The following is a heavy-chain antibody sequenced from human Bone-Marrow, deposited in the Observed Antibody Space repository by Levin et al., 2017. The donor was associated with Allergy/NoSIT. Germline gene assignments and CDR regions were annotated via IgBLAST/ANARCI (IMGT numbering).Heavy chain of an antibody. CDR1: EFTVSNNH. D-gene: IGHD5-18*01. CDR2: IYSGGST. CDR3: AGHTAGDY. Sequence: GGSLRLSCAASEFTVSNNHMNWVRQAPGKGLEWVSLIYSGGSTYYADSVKGRFTISRDNSKNTLYLQMNSRRAEDTAVYYCAGHTAGDYWGQGALVTVSS. J-gene: IGHJ4*02. V-gene: IGHV3-66*04.